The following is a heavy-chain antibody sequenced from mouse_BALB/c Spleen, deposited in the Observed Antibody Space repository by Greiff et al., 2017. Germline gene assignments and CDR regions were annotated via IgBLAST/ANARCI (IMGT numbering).Heavy chain of an antibody. CDR2: IDPETGGT. J-gene: IGHJ3*01. CDR1: GYTFTDYE. D-gene: IGHD1-1*01. Sequence: QVQLQQSGAELVRPGASVTLSCKASGYTFTDYEMHWVKQTPVHGLEWIGAIDPETGGTAYNQKFKGKATLTADKSSSTAYMELRSLTSEDSAVYYCTIYYGSSPWFAYWGQGTLVTVSA. V-gene: IGHV1-15*01. CDR3: TIYYGSSPWFAY.